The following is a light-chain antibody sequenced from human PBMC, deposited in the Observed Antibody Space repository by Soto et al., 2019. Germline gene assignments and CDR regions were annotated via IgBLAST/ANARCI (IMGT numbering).Light chain of an antibody. Sequence: QSVLTQPPSASGTPGQRVTISCSGSSSNIGSNTVNWYQQLPGTAPKLLIHNDNQRPSGVPDRFSGSKSGTSASLAISGLQSEDEADYYCAAWDDSLTAWVFGGGTKLTVL. CDR3: AAWDDSLTAWV. CDR1: SSNIGSNT. V-gene: IGLV1-44*01. J-gene: IGLJ3*02. CDR2: NDN.